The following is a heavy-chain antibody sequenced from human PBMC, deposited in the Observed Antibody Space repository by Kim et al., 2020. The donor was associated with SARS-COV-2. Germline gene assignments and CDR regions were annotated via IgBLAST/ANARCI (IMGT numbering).Heavy chain of an antibody. CDR3: AKYSGTYHAFDF. Sequence: GGSLRLSCAATGLTFSSCAMSWVRQAPGKGLEWVSVIYSGGTRIYYADSVKGRFTISRADSENTLYLQMNSLRAEDTAVYYCAKYSGTYHAFDFWGKGT. D-gene: IGHD1-26*01. CDR1: GLTFSSCA. V-gene: IGHV3-23*03. J-gene: IGHJ3*01. CDR2: IYSGGTRI.